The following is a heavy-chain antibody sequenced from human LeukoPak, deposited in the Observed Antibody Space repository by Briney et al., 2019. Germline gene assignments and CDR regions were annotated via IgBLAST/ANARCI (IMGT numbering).Heavy chain of an antibody. CDR3: ARVSSGYGWVDLYYYYYMDV. V-gene: IGHV4-61*01. J-gene: IGHJ6*03. D-gene: IGHD5-12*01. CDR2: IYYSGST. Sequence: SETLSLTCTVSDGSFTSGNYYWSWIRQPPGKGLEWIGYIYYSGSTNYNPSLKSRVTISVDTSKNQFSLKLSSVTAADTAVYYCARVSSGYGWVDLYYYYYMDVWGKGTTVTISS. CDR1: DGSFTSGNYY.